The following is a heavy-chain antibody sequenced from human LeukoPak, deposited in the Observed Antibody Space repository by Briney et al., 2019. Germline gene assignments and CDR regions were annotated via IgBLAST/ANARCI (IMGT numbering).Heavy chain of an antibody. CDR3: ARDILGEGSA. J-gene: IGHJ5*02. CDR2: ISYSGTI. Sequence: PSETLSLTCTVSGGSISGHYWNWIRQPPGKGLEWIGYISYSGTIKYNPSLKSRVTISLDTSKNQFSLQLNSVTPEDTAVYYCARDILGEGSAWGQGTLVTVSS. CDR1: GGSISGHY. V-gene: IGHV4-59*11.